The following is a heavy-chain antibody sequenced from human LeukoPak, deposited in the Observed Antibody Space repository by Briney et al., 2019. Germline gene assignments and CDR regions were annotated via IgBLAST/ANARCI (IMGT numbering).Heavy chain of an antibody. J-gene: IGHJ5*02. CDR2: ISSSSSYI. CDR3: ARDVGATFWFDP. Sequence: GGSLRLSCAASGFTFSSYRMNWVRQAPGKGLEWVSSISSSSSYIYYADSVKGRFTISRDNAKNSLYLQMNSLRAEDTAVYYCARDVGATFWFDPWGQGTLVTVSS. V-gene: IGHV3-21*01. D-gene: IGHD1-26*01. CDR1: GFTFSSYR.